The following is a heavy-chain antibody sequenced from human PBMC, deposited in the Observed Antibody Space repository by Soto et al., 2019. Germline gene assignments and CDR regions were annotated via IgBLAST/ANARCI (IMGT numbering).Heavy chain of an antibody. CDR2: IYYSGSN. CDR3: AIIEGARSFDY. CDR1: GGSISSSSYY. J-gene: IGHJ4*02. V-gene: IGHV4-39*01. Sequence: QLQLQESGPGLVKPSETLSLTCTVSGGSISSSSYYWGGIRQPPGKGLEWIGSIYYSGSNYYNPSLVSRVTLSVDTSKILFSLKLTSAPSADTAVYYCAIIEGARSFDYWGQGTLVTVSS.